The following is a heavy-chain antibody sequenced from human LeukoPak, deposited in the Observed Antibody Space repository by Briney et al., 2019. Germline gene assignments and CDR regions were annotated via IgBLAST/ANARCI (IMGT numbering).Heavy chain of an antibody. CDR2: INPNSGGT. D-gene: IGHD3-9*01. CDR3: ARADPQYFAVFDF. J-gene: IGHJ4*02. Sequence: ASVKVSCKASGYSFTGHYMHWVRQAPGQGLEWMGWINPNSGGTNYAQKFQGRVTMTMDTSISAAYVEVRRLSSDDTAVYYCARADPQYFAVFDFWGQGALVTVSS. CDR1: GYSFTGHY. V-gene: IGHV1-2*02.